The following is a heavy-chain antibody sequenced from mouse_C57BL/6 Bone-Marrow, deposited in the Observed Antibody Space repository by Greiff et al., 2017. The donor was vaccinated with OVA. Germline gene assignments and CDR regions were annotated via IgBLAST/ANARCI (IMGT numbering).Heavy chain of an antibody. V-gene: IGHV1-74*01. J-gene: IGHJ3*01. CDR2: IHPSDSDT. CDR1: GYTFTSYW. Sequence: VKLQQPGAELVKPGASVKVSCKASGYTFTSYWMHWVKQRPGQGLEWIGRIHPSDSDTNYNQKFKGKATLTVDKSSSTAYMQLSSLTSEDSAVYYCAAIGGYDYDGDWFAYWGQGTLVTVSA. D-gene: IGHD2-4*01. CDR3: AAIGGYDYDGDWFAY.